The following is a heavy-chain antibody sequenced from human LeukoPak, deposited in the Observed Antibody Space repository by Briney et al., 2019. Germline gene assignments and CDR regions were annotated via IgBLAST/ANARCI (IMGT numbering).Heavy chain of an antibody. CDR1: GFIFSSSW. CDR2: INQDGSEY. CDR3: AKYYYDSSGYFEDAFDI. D-gene: IGHD3-22*01. J-gene: IGHJ3*02. Sequence: GGSLRLSCGTSGFIFSSSWMNWVRQAPGKGLEWVANINQDGSEYYYVDSVKGRFTISRDNSKNTLYLQMNSLRAEDTAVYYCAKYYYDSSGYFEDAFDIWGQGTMVTVSS. V-gene: IGHV3-7*03.